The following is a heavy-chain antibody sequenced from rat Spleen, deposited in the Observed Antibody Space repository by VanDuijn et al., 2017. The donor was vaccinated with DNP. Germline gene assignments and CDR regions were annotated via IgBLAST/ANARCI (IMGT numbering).Heavy chain of an antibody. D-gene: IGHD1-10*01. V-gene: IGHV5-25*01. Sequence: EVQLVESGGGLVQPGRSMKLSCAASGFTFSNYYMAWVRQAPTKGLEWVASISTGGSTYYRDSVKGRFTISRDNAKSTLYLQMDSLRSEDTATYYCASLNNYNWFAYWGQGTLVTVSS. CDR3: ASLNNYNWFAY. CDR1: GFTFSNYY. J-gene: IGHJ3*01. CDR2: ISTGGST.